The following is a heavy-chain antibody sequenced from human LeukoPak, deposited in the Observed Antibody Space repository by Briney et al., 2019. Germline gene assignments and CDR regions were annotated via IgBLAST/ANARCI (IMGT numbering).Heavy chain of an antibody. V-gene: IGHV4-34*01. D-gene: IGHD3-3*01. CDR2: ISHSGST. J-gene: IGHJ5*02. CDR3: ARGTTGRKLRFLEWLLYHWFDP. CDR1: GGSFSGYY. Sequence: SETLSLTCAVYGGSFSGYYWSWIRQPPGKGLEWIGEISHSGSTNYNPSLKSRVTISVDTSKNQFSLKLSSVTAADTAVYYCARGTTGRKLRFLEWLLYHWFDPWGQGTLVTVSS.